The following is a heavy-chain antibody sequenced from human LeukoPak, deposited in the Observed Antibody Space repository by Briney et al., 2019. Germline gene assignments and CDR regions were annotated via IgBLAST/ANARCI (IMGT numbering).Heavy chain of an antibody. CDR3: ARESRFLEWSLGVYFDY. CDR2: IIPIFGTA. J-gene: IGHJ4*02. D-gene: IGHD3-3*01. V-gene: IGHV1-69*05. Sequence: ASVKVSCKASGGTFSSYAISWVRQAPGQGLEWMGGIIPIFGTANYAQKFQGRVTITTDESTSTAYMELSSPRSEGTAVYYCARESRFLEWSLGVYFDYWGQGTLVTVSS. CDR1: GGTFSSYA.